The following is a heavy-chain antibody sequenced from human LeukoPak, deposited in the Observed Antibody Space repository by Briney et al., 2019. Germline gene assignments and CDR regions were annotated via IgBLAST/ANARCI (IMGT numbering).Heavy chain of an antibody. J-gene: IGHJ3*02. V-gene: IGHV4-59*01. CDR1: GGSISSYY. Sequence: SGTLSLTCTVSGGSISSYYWSWIRQPPGKGLEWIGYIYYSGSTNYNPSLKSRATISVDTSKNQFSLKLSSVTAADTAVYYCARDPNSSGWDINGAFDIWGQGTMVTVSS. CDR3: ARDPNSSGWDINGAFDI. CDR2: IYYSGST. D-gene: IGHD6-19*01.